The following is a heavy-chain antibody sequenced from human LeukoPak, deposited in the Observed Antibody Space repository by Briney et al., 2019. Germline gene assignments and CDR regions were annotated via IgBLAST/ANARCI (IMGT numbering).Heavy chain of an antibody. CDR3: AKGGRYASGSYEAFDI. Sequence: GGSLRLSCAASGFTFSSYAMSWVRQAPGKGLEWVSAISGSGGSTYYADSVKGRFTISRDNSKNTLYLQMNSLRAEDTAVYYCAKGGRYASGSYEAFDIWGQGTMVTVSS. CDR2: ISGSGGST. D-gene: IGHD3-10*01. J-gene: IGHJ3*02. CDR1: GFTFSSYA. V-gene: IGHV3-23*01.